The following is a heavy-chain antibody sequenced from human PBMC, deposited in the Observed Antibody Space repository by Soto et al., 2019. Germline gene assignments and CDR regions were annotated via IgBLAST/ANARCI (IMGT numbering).Heavy chain of an antibody. CDR2: IYYSGST. V-gene: IGHV4-59*01. Sequence: QVQLQESGPGLVKPSETLCLTCTVSGGSISSYYWSWIRQPPGKGLEWIGYIYYSGSTNYNPSLKSRVTISVDTSKNQFSLKLSSVTAADTAVYYCAIGPVGVAVAGNDAFDIWGQGTMVTVSS. CDR3: AIGPVGVAVAGNDAFDI. J-gene: IGHJ3*02. D-gene: IGHD6-19*01. CDR1: GGSISSYY.